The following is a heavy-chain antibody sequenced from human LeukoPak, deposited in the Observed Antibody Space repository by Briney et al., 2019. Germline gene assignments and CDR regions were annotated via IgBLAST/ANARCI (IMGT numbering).Heavy chain of an antibody. Sequence: PGGSLRLSCAASGFTFSKYSMNWVRQAPGKGPEWVSSITSTSDHIYYGDSVKGRFTISRDNAKNSLYLQMNSLRAEDTAVYYCAGSSSWYWYGYWGQGTLVTVSS. CDR2: ITSTSDHI. V-gene: IGHV3-21*04. CDR1: GFTFSKYS. J-gene: IGHJ4*02. D-gene: IGHD6-13*01. CDR3: AGSSSWYWYGY.